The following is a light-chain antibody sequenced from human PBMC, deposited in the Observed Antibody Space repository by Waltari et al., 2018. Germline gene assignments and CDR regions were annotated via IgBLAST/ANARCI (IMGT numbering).Light chain of an antibody. CDR3: ASWDDSLNGHWV. J-gene: IGLJ3*02. CDR1: ASNTGGNL. Sequence: QSVLTQPPSASGTPGQRVTISCSGSASNTGGNLVNWYQQLPGKAPKLLIYRNDQRPSGVPDRFSASKTGTSASLAISGLQSEDEADYFCASWDDSLNGHWVFGGGTKVTVL. CDR2: RND. V-gene: IGLV1-44*01.